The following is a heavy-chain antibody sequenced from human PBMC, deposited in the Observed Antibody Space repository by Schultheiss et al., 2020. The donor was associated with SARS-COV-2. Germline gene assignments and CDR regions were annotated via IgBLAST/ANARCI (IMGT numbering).Heavy chain of an antibody. CDR2: IYTSGST. J-gene: IGHJ5*02. Sequence: SETLSLTCAVYGGSFSGYYWSWIRQPAGKGLEWIGRIYTSGSTNYNPSLKSRVTMSVDTSKNQFSLKLSSVTAADTAVYYCARIQWLDYSRFDPWGQGTLVTVSS. V-gene: IGHV4-59*10. D-gene: IGHD6-19*01. CDR1: GGSFSGYY. CDR3: ARIQWLDYSRFDP.